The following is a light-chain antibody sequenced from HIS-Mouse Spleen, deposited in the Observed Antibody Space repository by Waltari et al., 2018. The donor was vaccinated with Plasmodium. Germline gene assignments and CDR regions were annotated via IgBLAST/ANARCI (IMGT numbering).Light chain of an antibody. CDR1: QSISSW. V-gene: IGKV1-5*03. CDR3: QQYNSYSYT. J-gene: IGKJ2*01. CDR2: KAS. Sequence: DIQMTQSLSNLSASVGDRVTITCRASQSISSWLAWYQQKPGKAPKLLIYKASSLESGVPSRFSGSGSGTEFTLTISSLQPDDFATYYCQQYNSYSYTFGQGTKLEIK.